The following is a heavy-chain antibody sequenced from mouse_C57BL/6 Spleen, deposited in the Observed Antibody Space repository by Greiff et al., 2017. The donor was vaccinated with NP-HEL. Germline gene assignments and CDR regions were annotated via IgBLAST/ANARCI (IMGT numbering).Heavy chain of an antibody. D-gene: IGHD1-1*01. CDR1: GYTFTSYW. J-gene: IGHJ4*01. V-gene: IGHV1-59*01. CDR3: ARPIHYYGSSPYAMDY. CDR2: IDPSDSYT. Sequence: QVQLKQPGAELVRPGTSVKLSCKASGYTFTSYWMHWVKQRPGQGLEWIGVIDPSDSYTNYNQKFKGKAPLTVDTSSSTAYMQLSSLTSEDSAVYYCARPIHYYGSSPYAMDYWGQGTSVTVSS.